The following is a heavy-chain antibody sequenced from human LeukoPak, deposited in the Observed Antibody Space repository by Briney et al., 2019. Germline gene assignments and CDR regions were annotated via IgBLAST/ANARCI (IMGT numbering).Heavy chain of an antibody. CDR3: ASFTMVREDHYYYGMDV. J-gene: IGHJ6*02. D-gene: IGHD3-10*01. Sequence: NPNSGGTNYAQKFQGRVTMTRDTSISTAYMELSRLRSDDTAVYYCASFTMVREDHYYYGMDVWGQGTTVTVSS. V-gene: IGHV1-2*02. CDR2: NPNSGGT.